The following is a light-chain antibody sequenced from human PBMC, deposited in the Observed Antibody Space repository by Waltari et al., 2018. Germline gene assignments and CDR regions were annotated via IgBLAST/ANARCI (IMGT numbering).Light chain of an antibody. CDR2: AAS. CDR3: QNHERLPAT. J-gene: IGKJ1*01. V-gene: IGKV3-20*01. Sequence: ASTQSPGLLSLSRGETPTLPCRASQSISKYLVWYQQRPGHAPKLLIYAASTRVTGVPDRFSGSGYGTDFTLTISRLEPEDFAVYYCQNHERLPATFGQGTKVEIK. CDR1: QSISKY.